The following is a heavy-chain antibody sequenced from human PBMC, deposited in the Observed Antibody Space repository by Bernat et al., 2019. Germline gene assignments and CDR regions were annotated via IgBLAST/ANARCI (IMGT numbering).Heavy chain of an antibody. CDR1: GFSFNTYG. D-gene: IGHD4-17*01. Sequence: QVQLVESGGGVVQPGRSLRLSCAASGFSFNTYGMHWVRQAPGKGLEWVAVIWHDGSNENYADSVKGRFTISRDNSKNTLYLQMNGLRAEDAAVYYCARVSLYGAPASAMDVWGQGTTVTVSS. J-gene: IGHJ6*02. V-gene: IGHV3-33*01. CDR2: IWHDGSNE. CDR3: ARVSLYGAPASAMDV.